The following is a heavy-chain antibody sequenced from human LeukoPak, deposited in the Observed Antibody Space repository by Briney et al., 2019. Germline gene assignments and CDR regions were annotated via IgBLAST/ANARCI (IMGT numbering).Heavy chain of an antibody. Sequence: GGPLRLSCAASGFALSDSSMNWVRQAPGKGLEWVSSISTLSTYIYYADSVKGRFTISRDNSKNTLYLQMNSLRAEDTAVYYCAKEVGATGDYWGQGTLVTVSS. CDR2: ISTLSTYI. CDR3: AKEVGATGDY. CDR1: GFALSDSS. D-gene: IGHD1-26*01. V-gene: IGHV3-21*01. J-gene: IGHJ4*02.